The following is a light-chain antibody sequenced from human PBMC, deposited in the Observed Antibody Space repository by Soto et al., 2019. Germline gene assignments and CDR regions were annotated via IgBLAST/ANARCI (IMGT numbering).Light chain of an antibody. CDR3: ISYTGSSTYYV. J-gene: IGLJ1*01. CDR1: SSDVGSYDC. CDR2: EVS. Sequence: QSALTQPASVSGSPGQSITISCSGTSSDVGSYDCVAWYQQFPGKTPKLVIYEVSNRPSGVSYRFSGSKSGNTASLTISGLQAEDEADYYCISYTGSSTYYVFGTGTRSPS. V-gene: IGLV2-14*01.